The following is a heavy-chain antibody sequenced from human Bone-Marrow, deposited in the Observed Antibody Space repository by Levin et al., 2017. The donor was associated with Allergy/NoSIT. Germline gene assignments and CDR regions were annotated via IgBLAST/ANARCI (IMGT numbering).Heavy chain of an antibody. CDR3: ARTEFNWFDP. V-gene: IGHV4-59*01. CDR2: IFYSGST. CDR1: GDSLGNNY. D-gene: IGHD2/OR15-2a*01. Sequence: GSLRLSCTVSGDSLGNNYWSWIRQPPGKALEWIGYIFYSGSTNYNPSLKSRVTMSVDTSTNQFSLRLSSVTAADTAIYYCARTEFNWFDPWGQGTLVTVSS. J-gene: IGHJ5*02.